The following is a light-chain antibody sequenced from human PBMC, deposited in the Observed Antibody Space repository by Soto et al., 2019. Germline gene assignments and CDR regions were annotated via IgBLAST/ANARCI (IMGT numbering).Light chain of an antibody. V-gene: IGLV2-14*01. Sequence: SALTQPASVSGSPGQPITISCTGTSSDVGSFDSVAWYQHNPGKAPKLMIYDVSNRPSGVSSRFSGSKSGNTASLSISGLQTEDEANYYCSSFTTSSTLVFGTGTKGTVL. J-gene: IGLJ1*01. CDR2: DVS. CDR3: SSFTTSSTLV. CDR1: SSDVGSFDS.